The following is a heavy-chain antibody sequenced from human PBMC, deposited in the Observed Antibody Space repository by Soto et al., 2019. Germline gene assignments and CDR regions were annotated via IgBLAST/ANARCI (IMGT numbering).Heavy chain of an antibody. D-gene: IGHD3-10*01. Sequence: EVQLVQSGAEVTKPGESLKISCKGSGYSFTSYWLGWVRQMPGKGLEWMGIIYPGDSDTRYSPSFQGQVTISADKSISTAYLQWSSLKASDTAMYYCARHEGYYGSPAAGLFDYWGQGTLVTVSS. CDR3: ARHEGYYGSPAAGLFDY. V-gene: IGHV5-51*01. CDR2: IYPGDSDT. J-gene: IGHJ4*02. CDR1: GYSFTSYW.